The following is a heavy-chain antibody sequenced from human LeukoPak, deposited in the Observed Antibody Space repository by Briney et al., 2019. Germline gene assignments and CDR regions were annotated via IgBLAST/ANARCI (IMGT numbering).Heavy chain of an antibody. Sequence: ASVKVSCKASGYTFTGYYMHWVRQAPGQGLEWMGWINPNSGGTNYAQKFQGRVTMTRDTSISTAYMELSRLRSDDTAVYYCARVNLYSSSWYGPIDMDVWGKGTTVTVSS. J-gene: IGHJ6*03. V-gene: IGHV1-2*02. CDR2: INPNSGGT. CDR1: GYTFTGYY. CDR3: ARVNLYSSSWYGPIDMDV. D-gene: IGHD6-13*01.